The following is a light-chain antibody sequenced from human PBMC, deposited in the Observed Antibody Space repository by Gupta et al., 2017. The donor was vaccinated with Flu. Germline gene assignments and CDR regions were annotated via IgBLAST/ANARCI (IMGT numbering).Light chain of an antibody. CDR2: LVS. J-gene: IGKJ1*01. V-gene: IGKV2-30*01. CDR3: MQGAHWPWA. CDR1: QSLVYSDGNTV. Sequence: DVVMPHSILSLPVSLGQPPPISCRSSQSLVYSDGNTVLHWFQQRPGQSPRRLIYLVSHRDSGVPDRFSGSGSGTDFTLKISRVEAEDVGVYFCMQGAHWPWAFGQGTKVEIK.